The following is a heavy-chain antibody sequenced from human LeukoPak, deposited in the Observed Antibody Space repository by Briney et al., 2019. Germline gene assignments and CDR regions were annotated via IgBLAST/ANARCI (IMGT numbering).Heavy chain of an antibody. V-gene: IGHV3-7*01. CDR1: GFSFSDYW. CDR3: ARGWNYAFRFDY. J-gene: IGHJ4*02. Sequence: PGGSLRLSCAASGFSFSDYWMTWVRQAPGKGLEWVAHIKQDGSEKYYVDSIKGRFTISRDNDKTLVYLQMNSLRAEDTAVYYCARGWNYAFRFDYWGQGTLVTVSS. CDR2: IKQDGSEK. D-gene: IGHD1-7*01.